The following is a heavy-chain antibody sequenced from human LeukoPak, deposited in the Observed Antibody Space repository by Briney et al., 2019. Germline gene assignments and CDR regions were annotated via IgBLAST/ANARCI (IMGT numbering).Heavy chain of an antibody. CDR1: GFTFGKYW. Sequence: GGSLRLSCVASGFTFGKYWMSWVRQAPGKELEWVANIKLDGSEKNYVDSVKGRFTISRDNTKNSLYLQMNSLRAEDTAVFYCARDQYDTWSRRGNFDSWGQGTLVIVSS. CDR3: ARDQYDTWSRRGNFDS. CDR2: IKLDGSEK. J-gene: IGHJ4*02. D-gene: IGHD3-3*01. V-gene: IGHV3-7*03.